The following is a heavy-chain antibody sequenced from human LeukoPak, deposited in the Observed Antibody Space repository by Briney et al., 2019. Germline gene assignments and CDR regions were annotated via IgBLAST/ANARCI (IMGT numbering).Heavy chain of an antibody. CDR3: VRVHHGMDV. CDR1: GVTVSKYD. Sequence: GGSLGLSCAASGVTVSKYDMHWVRQATRKGLEWVSAICIVGDTYYRGSVKGRFTMSRENGNNNVYLQMNSLRDGDTAVYYCVRVHHGMDVWGQGTTVIVS. V-gene: IGHV3-13*01. CDR2: ICIVGDT. J-gene: IGHJ6*02.